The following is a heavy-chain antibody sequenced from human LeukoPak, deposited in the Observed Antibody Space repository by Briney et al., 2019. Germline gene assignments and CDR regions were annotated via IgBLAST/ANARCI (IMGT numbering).Heavy chain of an antibody. D-gene: IGHD3-10*01. CDR2: IYYSRRP. Sequence: PSETLSLTCTVSGGSICSGGYYWSWIRQHPGKGLEWIGYIYYSRRPNYNPSLKSRVTISVDRSKNQFSLKLGSVTAADTAVYYCARHGMVRGVIIGEVDYWGQGTLVTVSS. CDR1: GGSICSGGYY. V-gene: IGHV4-61*08. CDR3: ARHGMVRGVIIGEVDY. J-gene: IGHJ4*02.